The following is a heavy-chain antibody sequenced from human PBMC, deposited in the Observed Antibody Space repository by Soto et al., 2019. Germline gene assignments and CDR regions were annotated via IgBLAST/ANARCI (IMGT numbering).Heavy chain of an antibody. CDR2: IYYSGST. V-gene: IGHV4-31*03. D-gene: IGHD5-12*01. CDR3: ARDGALGYSGSNWFDP. CDR1: GDSISSGGYY. J-gene: IGHJ5*02. Sequence: QVKLQESGPGLVKPSQTLSLTCSVSGDSISSGGYYWNWIRQHPGKGLEWIGSIYYSGSTYYNPSLKSGVTISVDTSKNQFSLQLSSVTAADTAMYYCARDGALGYSGSNWFDPWGQGTLVTVSS.